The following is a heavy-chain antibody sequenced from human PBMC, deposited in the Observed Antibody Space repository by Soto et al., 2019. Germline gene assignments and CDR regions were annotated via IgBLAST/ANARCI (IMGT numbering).Heavy chain of an antibody. D-gene: IGHD3-3*01. CDR1: GGSISSGDYY. Sequence: PSETLSLTCTVSGGSISSGDYYWSWIRQPPGKGLEWIGYIYYSGSTYYNPSLKSRVTISVDTSKNQFSLKLSSVTAADTAVYYCAREGPRNYDFWSMDVWGQGTTVTVSS. CDR3: AREGPRNYDFWSMDV. V-gene: IGHV4-30-4*01. CDR2: IYYSGST. J-gene: IGHJ6*02.